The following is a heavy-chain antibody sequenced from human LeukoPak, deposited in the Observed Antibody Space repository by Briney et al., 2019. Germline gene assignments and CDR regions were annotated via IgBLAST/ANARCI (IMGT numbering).Heavy chain of an antibody. V-gene: IGHV1-8*01. CDR1: GYTFTSCD. D-gene: IGHD6-19*01. J-gene: IGHJ4*02. CDR3: TRGSSGQRDN. Sequence: VASVSVSCKASGYTFTSCDINWVRQATGQGLEWMGWMNPNSGNTGYEQSFQGRITMTRDISIGTAYMELSNLTSEDTAIYYCTRGSSGQRDNWGQGTLVTVSA. CDR2: MNPNSGNT.